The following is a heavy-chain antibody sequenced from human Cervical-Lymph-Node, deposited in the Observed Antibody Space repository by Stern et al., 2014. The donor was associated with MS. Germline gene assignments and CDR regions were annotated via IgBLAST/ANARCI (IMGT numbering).Heavy chain of an antibody. CDR1: GFTFSSYG. Sequence: VQLVESGGGVVKPGRSLRLSCAASGFTFSSYGMHWVRQAPGKGLEWVAVISYDGSNKYYADSVKGRFTISRDNSKNTLYLQMNSLRAEDTAVYYCAKDSSHLFILTGAYFDYWGQGTLVTVSS. CDR2: ISYDGSNK. J-gene: IGHJ4*02. V-gene: IGHV3-30*18. D-gene: IGHD3-9*01. CDR3: AKDSSHLFILTGAYFDY.